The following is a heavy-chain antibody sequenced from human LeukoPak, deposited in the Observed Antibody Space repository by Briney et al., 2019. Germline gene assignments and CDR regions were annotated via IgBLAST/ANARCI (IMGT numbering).Heavy chain of an antibody. CDR2: INPNSGGT. V-gene: IGHV1-2*02. J-gene: IGHJ6*03. CDR3: ARVRRYSSSWFRSYYYYMDV. CDR1: GYTFTGYY. D-gene: IGHD6-13*01. Sequence: ASVKVSYKASGYTFTGYYMHWVRQAPGQGLEWMGWINPNSGGTNYAQKFQGRVTMTRDTSISTAYMELSRLRSDDTAVYYCARVRRYSSSWFRSYYYYMDVWGKRTTVTVSS.